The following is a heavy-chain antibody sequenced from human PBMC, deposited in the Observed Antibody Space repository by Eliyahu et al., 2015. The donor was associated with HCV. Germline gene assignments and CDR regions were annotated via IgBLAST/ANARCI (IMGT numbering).Heavy chain of an antibody. CDR2: NXYSGGT. V-gene: IGHV4-59*01. CDR3: ASGGGGIAVTGTGGWFDP. D-gene: IGHD6-19*01. CDR1: GGSIXTXY. Sequence: QVQLQESGPGLVKPSETLSLTCTVSGGSIXTXYWXWXRQPPGKGLEWIGXNXYSGGTNYNPSLKSRVTISVDTSKNQFSLNLTSVTAADTAMYYCASGGGGIAVTGTGGWFDPWGQGTLVTVSS. J-gene: IGHJ5*02.